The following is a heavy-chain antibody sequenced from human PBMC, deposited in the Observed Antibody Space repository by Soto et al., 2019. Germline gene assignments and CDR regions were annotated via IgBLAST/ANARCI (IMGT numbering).Heavy chain of an antibody. Sequence: GGSLRLSCAVSGFTFSSYTMSWVRQAPGKGLEWVSFTNGRSSYIEYADSVKGRFTISRDNAKNSLYLQMNSLRAEDTAVYYCARDEVSRVTKLDYWGQGTLVTVSS. CDR2: TNGRSSYI. CDR1: GFTFSSYT. J-gene: IGHJ4*02. V-gene: IGHV3-21*01. CDR3: ARDEVSRVTKLDY. D-gene: IGHD2-21*02.